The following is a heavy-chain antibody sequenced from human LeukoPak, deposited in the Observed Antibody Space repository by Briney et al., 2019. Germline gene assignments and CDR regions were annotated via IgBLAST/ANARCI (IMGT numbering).Heavy chain of an antibody. CDR3: ARIGAMVRGFDY. CDR2: IYYSGSI. D-gene: IGHD3-10*01. CDR1: GGSISSYY. Sequence: SETLSLTCTVSGGSISSYYWSWIRQPPGKGLEWIGYIYYSGSINYNPSLKSRVTISVDTSKNQFSLKLSSVTAADTAVYYCARIGAMVRGFDYWGQGTLVTVSS. V-gene: IGHV4-59*08. J-gene: IGHJ4*02.